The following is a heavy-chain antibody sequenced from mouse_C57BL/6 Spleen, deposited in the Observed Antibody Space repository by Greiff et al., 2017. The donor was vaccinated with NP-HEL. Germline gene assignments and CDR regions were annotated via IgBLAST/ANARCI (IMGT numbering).Heavy chain of an antibody. V-gene: IGHV5-6*01. CDR3: ARGGGNYRPLDY. CDR2: ISSGGSYT. D-gene: IGHD2-1*01. Sequence: EVKLMESGGDLVKPGGSLKLSCAASGFTFSSYGMSWVRQTPDKRLEWVATISSGGSYTYYPDSVKGRFTISRDNAKNTLYLQMSSLKSEDTAMYYCARGGGNYRPLDYWGQGTSVTVSS. CDR1: GFTFSSYG. J-gene: IGHJ4*01.